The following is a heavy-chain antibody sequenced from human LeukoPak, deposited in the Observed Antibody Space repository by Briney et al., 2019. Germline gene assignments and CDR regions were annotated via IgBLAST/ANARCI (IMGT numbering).Heavy chain of an antibody. CDR3: ARHWMYDSSGYVDY. CDR1: GYSFTSNW. J-gene: IGHJ4*02. V-gene: IGHV5-51*01. Sequence: GESLKISCKGSGYSFTSNWIGWLRQMPGKGLEWMGIIYPGDSDTRYSPSFQGQVTISADKSISTAYLQWSSLKASDTAMYYCARHWMYDSSGYVDYWGQGALVTVSS. D-gene: IGHD3-22*01. CDR2: IYPGDSDT.